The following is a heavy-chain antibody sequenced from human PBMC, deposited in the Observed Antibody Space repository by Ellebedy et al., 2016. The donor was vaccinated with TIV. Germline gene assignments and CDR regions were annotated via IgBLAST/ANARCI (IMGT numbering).Heavy chain of an antibody. Sequence: MPSESLSLTCSVSGVSISSSSYYWDWLRQPPGKGLEWIGSVYYSGRTYYNPSLKSRVSISGDTSNNQFSLKLTSVTAADTAVYYCARESRGYYYFGMAVWGHGTTVTVSS. CDR3: ARESRGYYYFGMAV. CDR2: VYYSGRT. CDR1: GVSISSSSYY. D-gene: IGHD3-10*01. V-gene: IGHV4-39*02. J-gene: IGHJ6*02.